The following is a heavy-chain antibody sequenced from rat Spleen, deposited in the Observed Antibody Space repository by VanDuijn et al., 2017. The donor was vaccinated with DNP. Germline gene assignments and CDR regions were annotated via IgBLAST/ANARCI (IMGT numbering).Heavy chain of an antibody. CDR2: ILYHGTVT. V-gene: IGHV5-7*01. D-gene: IGHD1-11*01. Sequence: EVQLVESGGDLMQPXXSLKLSXXXSGXXXSXXXMAXXXQAXXXGLEVVTTILYHGTVTYYRDSVKGRFTISRDNAKNTQYLQMDSLRSEDTATYYCVTGVYGGYADWFAYWGQGTLVTVSS. CDR3: VTGVYGGYADWFAY. CDR1: GXXXSXXX. J-gene: IGHJ3*01.